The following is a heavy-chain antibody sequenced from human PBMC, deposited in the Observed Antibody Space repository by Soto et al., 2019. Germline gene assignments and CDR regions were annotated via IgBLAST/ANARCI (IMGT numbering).Heavy chain of an antibody. D-gene: IGHD6-19*01. V-gene: IGHV1-8*01. CDR2: MNPNSGNT. CDR1: GYTFTSYD. Sequence: ASVKVSCKASGYTFTSYDINWGRQATGQRLEWMGWMNPNSGNTGYAQKFQGRVTMTRNTSIITAYMELSSLRSEDTALYYCAKGALAVAGGYYYYGMDVWGQGTTVTVSS. J-gene: IGHJ6*02. CDR3: AKGALAVAGGYYYYGMDV.